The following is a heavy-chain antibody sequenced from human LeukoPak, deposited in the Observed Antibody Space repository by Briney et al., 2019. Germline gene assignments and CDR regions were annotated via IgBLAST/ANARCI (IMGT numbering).Heavy chain of an antibody. CDR3: AKDHYWSIDY. V-gene: IGHV3-74*01. Sequence: GGSLRLSCAASGFDFSSNWMHWVRHAPGQGLVWVSRIKGDGISSNYADSVKGRFTISRDIAKNTLYLQMNSLRAEDTGVYYCAKDHYWSIDYWGRGTLVTVSS. CDR1: GFDFSSNW. CDR2: IKGDGISS. D-gene: IGHD3-3*01. J-gene: IGHJ4*02.